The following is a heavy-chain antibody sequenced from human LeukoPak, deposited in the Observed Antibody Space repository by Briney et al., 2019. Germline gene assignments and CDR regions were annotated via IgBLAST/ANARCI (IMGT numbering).Heavy chain of an antibody. CDR1: GYTFTSYA. Sequence: GASVKVSCKASGYTFTSYAMNWVRQAPGQGLEWMGGIIPIFGTANYAQKFQGRVTITADKSTSTAYMELSSLRSEDTAVYYCARALGYSYGSAPDYWGQGTLVTVSS. V-gene: IGHV1-69*06. J-gene: IGHJ4*02. D-gene: IGHD5-18*01. CDR3: ARALGYSYGSAPDY. CDR2: IIPIFGTA.